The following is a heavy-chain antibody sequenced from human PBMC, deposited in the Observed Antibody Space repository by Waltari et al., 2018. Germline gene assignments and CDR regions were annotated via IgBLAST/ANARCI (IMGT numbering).Heavy chain of an antibody. J-gene: IGHJ4*02. D-gene: IGHD3-22*01. CDR3: ARSYYYDRRANYPSLGAFDS. Sequence: QVQLVQSGAEVKKPGSSVKVSCKASGATFRRLSISWVRQAPGQGLEWMGGIIPLFGTTNYAQKFQGRVTMTADEPTSTAYVELSSLKSEDTAVYFCARSYYYDRRANYPSLGAFDSWGQGTLVTVSS. V-gene: IGHV1-69*12. CDR1: GATFRRLS. CDR2: IIPLFGTT.